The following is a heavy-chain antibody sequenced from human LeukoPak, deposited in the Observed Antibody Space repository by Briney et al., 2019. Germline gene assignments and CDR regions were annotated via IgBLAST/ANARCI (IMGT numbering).Heavy chain of an antibody. J-gene: IGHJ5*02. Sequence: SETLSLTCTVSGGSISSSSYYWGWIRQPPGKGLEWIGSIYYSGSTYYNPSLKSRVTISVDTSKNQFSLKLSSVTAADTAVYYCARKRVGEGGSGSYNWFDPWGQGTLVTVSS. D-gene: IGHD3-10*01. CDR1: GGSISSSSYY. CDR2: IYYSGST. V-gene: IGHV4-39*01. CDR3: ARKRVGEGGSGSYNWFDP.